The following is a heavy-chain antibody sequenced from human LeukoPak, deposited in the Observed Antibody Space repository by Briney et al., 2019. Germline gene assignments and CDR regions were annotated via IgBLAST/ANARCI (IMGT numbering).Heavy chain of an antibody. V-gene: IGHV3-74*01. D-gene: IGHD3-22*01. J-gene: IGHJ4*02. Sequence: GGSLRLSCAASGFTFSCYWMHWVRPAPPKGLVWVSRIDGDGSSTYYADSVKGRFTISRDNSKNTLYLQMNSLRAEDTAVYYCAKRRDGPFGYSPGYFDYWGQGTLVTVSS. CDR2: IDGDGSST. CDR3: AKRRDGPFGYSPGYFDY. CDR1: GFTFSCYW.